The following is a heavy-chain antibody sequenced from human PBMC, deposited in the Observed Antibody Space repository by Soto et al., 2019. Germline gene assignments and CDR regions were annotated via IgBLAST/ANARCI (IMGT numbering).Heavy chain of an antibody. CDR3: ARVDCSSTSCYTRTLYYGMVV. V-gene: IGHV1-69*01. Sequence: QVQLVQSGAEVKKPGSSVKVSCKASGGTFSSYAISWVRQAPGQGLEWMGGIIPIFGTANYAQKFQGRVTITGDESTSTAYIELSSLRSEDTAVYYCARVDCSSTSCYTRTLYYGMVVWGKGTTVTVSS. CDR1: GGTFSSYA. D-gene: IGHD2-2*02. CDR2: IIPIFGTA. J-gene: IGHJ6*04.